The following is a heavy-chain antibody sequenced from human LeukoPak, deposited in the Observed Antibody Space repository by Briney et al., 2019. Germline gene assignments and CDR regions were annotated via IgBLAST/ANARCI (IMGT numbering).Heavy chain of an antibody. V-gene: IGHV3-30-3*01. D-gene: IGHD6-13*01. CDR1: GFTFSSHA. Sequence: PGGSLRLSCAASGFTFSSHAMHWVRQAPGKGLEWVAVISSEGSTKYYAESVKGRFIISRDNSKNTLYLQMNSLRAEDTAVYYCARTLIAAVVFLPHYWGQGTLVTVSS. J-gene: IGHJ4*02. CDR3: ARTLIAAVVFLPHY. CDR2: ISSEGSTK.